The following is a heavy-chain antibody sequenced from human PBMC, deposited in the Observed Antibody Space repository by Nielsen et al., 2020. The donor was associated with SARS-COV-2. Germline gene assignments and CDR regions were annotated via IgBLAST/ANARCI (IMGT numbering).Heavy chain of an antibody. Sequence: SETLSLTCAVSGGSITSGGYSWSWIRQPPGKGLEWIGHISHSGSSYYSPSLKSRLTISADRSKNQFSLRLSSVTAADTAVYYCASLIYGDYVDYWGQGTLVTVSS. V-gene: IGHV4-30-2*01. CDR1: GGSITSGGYS. D-gene: IGHD4-17*01. CDR3: ASLIYGDYVDY. J-gene: IGHJ4*02. CDR2: ISHSGSS.